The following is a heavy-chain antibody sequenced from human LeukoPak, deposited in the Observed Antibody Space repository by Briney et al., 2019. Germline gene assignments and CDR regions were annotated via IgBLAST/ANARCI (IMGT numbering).Heavy chain of an antibody. Sequence: GGSVRLSCAASGFTFSSYSMNWVRQAPGKGLEWVAVIWYDGSNKYYADSVKGRFTISRDNSKNTLYLQMNSLRAEDTAVYYCARDGPNYDILSFDYWGQGTLVTVSS. CDR2: IWYDGSNK. CDR1: GFTFSSYS. V-gene: IGHV3-33*08. CDR3: ARDGPNYDILSFDY. J-gene: IGHJ4*02. D-gene: IGHD3-9*01.